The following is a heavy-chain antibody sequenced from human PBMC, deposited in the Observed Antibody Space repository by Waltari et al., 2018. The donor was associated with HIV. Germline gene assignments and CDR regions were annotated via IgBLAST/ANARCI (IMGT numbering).Heavy chain of an antibody. V-gene: IGHV1-18*04. J-gene: IGHJ4*02. Sequence: QVQLLQSGAEVQNPGASVQVPCKASGYTFVSYSLNWVRQAPGRGLEWLGWINTHSGDANYTQSLHDRVTMTIEASTNTAYMELRSLTYDDTALYYCARGTYGDLWGQGTLVSV. D-gene: IGHD4-17*01. CDR1: GYTFVSYS. CDR3: ARGTYGDL. CDR2: INTHSGDA.